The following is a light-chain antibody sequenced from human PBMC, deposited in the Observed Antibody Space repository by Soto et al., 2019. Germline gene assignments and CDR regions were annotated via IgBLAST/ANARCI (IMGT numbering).Light chain of an antibody. CDR3: QQYNNWPSGT. CDR2: GAS. J-gene: IGKJ2*01. V-gene: IGKV3-15*01. Sequence: EIVMTQSPATLSVYPGERATLSCMASQSVSSNLAWYQQKPGQAPRLLIYGASTRATGIPARFSGSGSGTEFTLTISSLQSEDFAVYYCQQYNNWPSGTFGQGTKLEIK. CDR1: QSVSSN.